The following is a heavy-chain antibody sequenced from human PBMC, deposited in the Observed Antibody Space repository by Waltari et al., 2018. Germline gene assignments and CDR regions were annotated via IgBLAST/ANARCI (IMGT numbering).Heavy chain of an antibody. CDR2: ISYDGSNK. D-gene: IGHD5-12*01. Sequence: QVQLVESGGGVVQPGRSLRLSCAASGFTFSSYAMPWLTQAPGKGLEWVAVISYDGSNKYYADSVKGRFTISRDNSKNTLYLQMNSLRAEDTAVYYCARDPMGGYVYFQHWGQGTLVTVSS. V-gene: IGHV3-30-3*01. J-gene: IGHJ1*01. CDR1: GFTFSSYA. CDR3: ARDPMGGYVYFQH.